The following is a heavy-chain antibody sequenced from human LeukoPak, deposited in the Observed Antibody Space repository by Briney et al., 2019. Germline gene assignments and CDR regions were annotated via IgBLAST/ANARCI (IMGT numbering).Heavy chain of an antibody. CDR1: GYTFTSYG. CDR2: ISGYNGNT. J-gene: IGHJ5*01. V-gene: IGHV1-18*01. CDR3: ARRSCSGGTCYESRGWFDS. Sequence: GASVKVSCKASGYTFTSYGISWVRQAPGQGLEWMGWISGYNGNTNYAQKFQGRVTITADKSTSTAYMELSGLRSEDTAVYYCARRSCSGGTCYESRGWFDSWGQGTLVTVSS. D-gene: IGHD2-15*01.